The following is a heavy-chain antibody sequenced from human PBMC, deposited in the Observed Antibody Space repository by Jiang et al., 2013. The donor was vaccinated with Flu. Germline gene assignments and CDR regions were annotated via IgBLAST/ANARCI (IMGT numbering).Heavy chain of an antibody. CDR1: GGTFSSYA. CDR3: ARPRITMVRGVMRGPFDY. Sequence: GAEVKKPGSSVKVSCKASGGTFSSYAISWVRQAPGQGLEWMGGIIPIFGTANYAQKFQGRATITADESTSTAYMELSSLRSEDTAVYYCARPRITMVRGVMRGPFDYWGQGTLVTVSS. D-gene: IGHD3-10*01. CDR2: IIPIFGTA. V-gene: IGHV1-69*01. J-gene: IGHJ4*02.